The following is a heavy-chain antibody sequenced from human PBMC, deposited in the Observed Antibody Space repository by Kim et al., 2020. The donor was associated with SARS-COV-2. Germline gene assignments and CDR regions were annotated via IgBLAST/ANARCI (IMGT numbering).Heavy chain of an antibody. CDR3: ARSIAGSHYYCMDV. CDR2: ITNDGSNK. J-gene: IGHJ6*02. Sequence: GGSLRLSCAASGFTFSSYAMNWVRQAPGKGLEWVAVITNDGSNKYYADSVKGRFTISRDNSKNTLYLQMNSLRAEDTAVYYCARSIAGSHYYCMDVWGQGTGVTVSS. CDR1: GFTFSSYA. V-gene: IGHV3-30-3*01. D-gene: IGHD6-6*01.